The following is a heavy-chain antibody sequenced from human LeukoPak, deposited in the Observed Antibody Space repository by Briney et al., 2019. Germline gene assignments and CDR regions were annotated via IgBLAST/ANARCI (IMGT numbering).Heavy chain of an antibody. J-gene: IGHJ4*02. Sequence: GASVKVSCKASGYTFTSCYMHWVRQAPGQGLEWMGIINPNGGNSVYAQKFQGRVTMTRDTSTSPVYMELSSLRSDDTAVFYCARDPTHYYDSSATPSHCFDYWGQGTLVTVSS. D-gene: IGHD3-22*01. CDR2: INPNGGNS. V-gene: IGHV1-46*01. CDR3: ARDPTHYYDSSATPSHCFDY. CDR1: GYTFTSCY.